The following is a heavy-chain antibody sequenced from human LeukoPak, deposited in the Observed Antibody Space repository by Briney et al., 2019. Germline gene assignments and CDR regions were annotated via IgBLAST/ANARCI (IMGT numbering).Heavy chain of an antibody. D-gene: IGHD5-24*01. CDR3: ARDRWLQEFDY. CDR2: IKQDGSEK. V-gene: IGHV3-7*01. J-gene: IGHJ4*02. CDR1: GFTFSSYW. Sequence: GGSLRLSCAASGFTFSSYWMSWVRQAPGKGLEWVANIKQDGSEKYYVDSVKGRFTISRDKAKNSLYLQMNSLRAEDTAVYYCARDRWLQEFDYWGQGTLVTVSS.